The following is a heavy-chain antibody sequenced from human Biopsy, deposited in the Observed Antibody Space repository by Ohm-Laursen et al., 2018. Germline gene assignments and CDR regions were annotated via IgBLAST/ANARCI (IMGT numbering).Heavy chain of an antibody. V-gene: IGHV3-9*01. CDR3: ARSGWNFEFDS. Sequence: SLRLSCAASGFTFDDYALHWVRQAPGKALEWVSGISWNSLSMGYADSVKGRFTISRDNAKNSLYLQMNSLRAEDTAIYYCARSGWNFEFDSWGKGTLVAVSS. D-gene: IGHD6-19*01. CDR1: GFTFDDYA. CDR2: ISWNSLSM. J-gene: IGHJ4*02.